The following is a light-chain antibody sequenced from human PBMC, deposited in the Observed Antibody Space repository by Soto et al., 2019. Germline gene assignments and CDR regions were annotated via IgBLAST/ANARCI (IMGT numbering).Light chain of an antibody. CDR2: DAS. Sequence: DMVLTQTQAPLSLSPGARATLSCRASQSIRNYLAWYQQKPGQAPRLLIYDASNRATGIPARFSGSGSGTDFILTISSLEPEDSGVYYCQQRNDWVTVGGGTKVDIK. J-gene: IGKJ4*01. CDR3: QQRNDWVT. V-gene: IGKV3-11*01. CDR1: QSIRNY.